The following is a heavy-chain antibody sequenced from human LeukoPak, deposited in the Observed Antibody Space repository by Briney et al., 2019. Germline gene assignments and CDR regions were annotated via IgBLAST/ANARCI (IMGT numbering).Heavy chain of an antibody. CDR1: GFTFSSYG. Sequence: PGGSLRLSCVVSGFTFSSYGMNWVRQAPGKGLEWVSYINRGSSTIYYADSVKGRFTISRDNAKNSLYLQMNSLRAEDTAVYYCAKDEGDSGYSGYDSRPSFDYWGQGTLVTVSS. V-gene: IGHV3-48*01. CDR2: INRGSSTI. J-gene: IGHJ4*02. CDR3: AKDEGDSGYSGYDSRPSFDY. D-gene: IGHD5-12*01.